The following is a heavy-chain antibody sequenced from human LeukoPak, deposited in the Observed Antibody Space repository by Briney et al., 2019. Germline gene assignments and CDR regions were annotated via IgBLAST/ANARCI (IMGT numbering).Heavy chain of an antibody. J-gene: IGHJ4*02. V-gene: IGHV1-69*13. Sequence: SVKVSCKASGGTFSSYAISWVRQAPGQGLEWMGGIIPIFGTANYAQKFQGRVTITADESTSTAYMELSSLRSEDTAVYYCARVGYYDFVWGSYSGYYFDYWGQGTLVTVSS. CDR2: IIPIFGTA. D-gene: IGHD3-16*01. CDR3: ARVGYYDFVWGSYSGYYFDY. CDR1: GGTFSSYA.